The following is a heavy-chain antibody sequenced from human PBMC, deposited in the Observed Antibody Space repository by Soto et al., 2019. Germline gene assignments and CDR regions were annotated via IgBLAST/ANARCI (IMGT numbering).Heavy chain of an antibody. D-gene: IGHD3-9*01. Sequence: PGGSLILSCAASGFTFSSYAMSWVRQAPGKGLEWVSAISGSGGSTYYADSVKGRFTISRDNSKNTLYLQMNSLRAEDTAVYYCAKDREGGYFDWQQDYDYWGQGTLVTVSS. J-gene: IGHJ4*02. CDR1: GFTFSSYA. V-gene: IGHV3-23*01. CDR2: ISGSGGST. CDR3: AKDREGGYFDWQQDYDY.